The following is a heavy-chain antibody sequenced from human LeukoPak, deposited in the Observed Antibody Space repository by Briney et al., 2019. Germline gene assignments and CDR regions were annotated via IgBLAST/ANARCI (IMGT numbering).Heavy chain of an antibody. CDR1: GFTFSSYA. CDR2: ISGSGGST. CDR3: AKALPGYSSGWHDAFDI. D-gene: IGHD6-19*01. J-gene: IGHJ3*02. V-gene: IGHV3-23*01. Sequence: PGGSLRLSCAASGFTFSSYAMSWVRQAPGKGLEWVSAISGSGGSTYYADSVKGRFTISRDNSKHTLYLQMNSLRAEDTAVYYCAKALPGYSSGWHDAFDIWGQGTMVTVSS.